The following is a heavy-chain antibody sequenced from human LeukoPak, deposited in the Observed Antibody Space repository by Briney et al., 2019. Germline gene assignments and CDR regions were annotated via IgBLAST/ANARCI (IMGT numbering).Heavy chain of an antibody. CDR1: GYPFTGYY. CDR3: AREYNSGWFP. V-gene: IGHV1-2*06. Sequence: ASVKVSCKASGYPFTGYYIQWVRQAPGKGLEWMGRIKSNTGGANYAQKFQGRITLTRDTSITTAYMELSRLRPDDTAVNYCAREYNSGWFPWGQGTLVTVSS. J-gene: IGHJ5*02. CDR2: IKSNTGGA. D-gene: IGHD6-19*01.